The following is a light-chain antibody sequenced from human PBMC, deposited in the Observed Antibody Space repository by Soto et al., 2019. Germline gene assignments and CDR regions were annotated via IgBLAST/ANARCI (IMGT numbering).Light chain of an antibody. CDR1: QSISTY. CDR2: TTS. V-gene: IGKV1-39*01. J-gene: IGKJ2*01. CDR3: QQYDTYYT. Sequence: DIPMSQSPSSLSASVGDRVTITCRSSQSISTYLNWYQQKPGKAPNLLIYTTSNLESGVPSRFSGSGSGTDFTLTINSLQPEDFATYFCQQYDTYYTFGQGTKVDI.